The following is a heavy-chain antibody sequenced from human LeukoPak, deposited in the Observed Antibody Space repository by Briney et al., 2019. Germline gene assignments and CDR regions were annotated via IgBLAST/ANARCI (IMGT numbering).Heavy chain of an antibody. CDR1: GYSISSGYY. CDR2: IYHSGST. J-gene: IGHJ4*02. CDR3: ARDGTTSFEGY. Sequence: SETLSLTCTVSGYSISSGYYWGWIRQPPGKGLEWIGSIYHSGSTYYNPSLKSRVTISVDTSKNQFSLKLSSVTAADTAVYYCARDGTTSFEGYWGQGTLVTVSS. V-gene: IGHV4-38-2*02. D-gene: IGHD3-3*01.